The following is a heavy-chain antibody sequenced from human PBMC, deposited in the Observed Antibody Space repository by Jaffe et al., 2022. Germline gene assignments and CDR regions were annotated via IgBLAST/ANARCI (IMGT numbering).Heavy chain of an antibody. V-gene: IGHV4-38-2*01. D-gene: IGHD6-13*01. CDR1: GYSISSGYY. Sequence: QVQLQESGPGLVKPSETLSLTCAVSGYSISSGYYWGWIRQPPGKGLEWIGSIYHSGSTYYNPSLKSRVTISVDTSKNQFSLKLSSVTAADTAVYYCARLLYASAAIAAAGTEVNDAFDIWGQGTMVTVSS. CDR3: ARLLYASAAIAAAGTEVNDAFDI. CDR2: IYHSGST. J-gene: IGHJ3*02.